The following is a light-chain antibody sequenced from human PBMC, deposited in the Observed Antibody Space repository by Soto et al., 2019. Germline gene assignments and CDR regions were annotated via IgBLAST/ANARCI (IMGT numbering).Light chain of an antibody. CDR2: DAS. CDR1: QSVGSY. CDR3: QKCTNSPLT. Sequence: EIVLTQSPATLSLSPGERATLSCRASQSVGSYFAWYQQKPGQAPRLLIYDASNRATGIPARLSGSGSGTDFTLTISSLDFEDFAVSYFQKCTNSPLTSGQGTSVEIK. V-gene: IGKV3-11*01. J-gene: IGKJ1*01.